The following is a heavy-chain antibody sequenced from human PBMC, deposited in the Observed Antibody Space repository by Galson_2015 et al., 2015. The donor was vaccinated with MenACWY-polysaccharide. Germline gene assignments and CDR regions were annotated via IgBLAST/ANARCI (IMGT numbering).Heavy chain of an antibody. V-gene: IGHV3-7*03. CDR2: IKQDGSEK. CDR3: AKGMGQQLRYYYGMDV. D-gene: IGHD6-13*01. CDR1: GFTFSSYW. J-gene: IGHJ6*02. Sequence: SLRLSCAASGFTFSSYWMSWVRQAPGKGLEWVANIKQDGSEKYYVDSVKGRFTISRDNAKNSLYLQMNSLRAEDTALYYCAKGMGQQLRYYYGMDVWGQGTTVTVSS.